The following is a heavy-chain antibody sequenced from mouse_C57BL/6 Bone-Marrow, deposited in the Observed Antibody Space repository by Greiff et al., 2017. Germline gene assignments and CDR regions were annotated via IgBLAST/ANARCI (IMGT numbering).Heavy chain of an antibody. CDR1: GYTFTSYW. V-gene: IGHV1-69*01. J-gene: IGHJ2*01. Sequence: QVQLKQPGAELVMPGASVKLSCKASGYTFTSYWMHWVKQRPGQGLEWIGEIDPSDSYTNYNQKFKGKSTLTVDKSSSTAYMQLSSLTSEDSAVYYCARYDGPYFDYWGQGTTLTVSS. CDR2: IDPSDSYT. CDR3: ARYDGPYFDY. D-gene: IGHD2-3*01.